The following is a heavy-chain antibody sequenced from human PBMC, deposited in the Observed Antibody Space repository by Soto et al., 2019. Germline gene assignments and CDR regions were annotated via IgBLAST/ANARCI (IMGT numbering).Heavy chain of an antibody. CDR1: GGTFSSYA. V-gene: IGHV1-69*13. CDR2: IIPIFGTA. Sequence: SVKVSCKASGGTFSSYAISWVRQAPGQGLEWMGGIIPIFGTANYAQKFQGRVTITADESTSTAYMELSSLRSEDTAVYYCASGPGIAVAATGSYFDYWGQGXLVTVYS. CDR3: ASGPGIAVAATGSYFDY. J-gene: IGHJ4*02. D-gene: IGHD6-19*01.